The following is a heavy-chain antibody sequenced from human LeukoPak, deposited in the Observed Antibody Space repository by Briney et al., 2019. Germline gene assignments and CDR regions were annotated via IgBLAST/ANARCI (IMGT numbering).Heavy chain of an antibody. CDR3: ANGCSSTNCYVTGTY. V-gene: IGHV3-23*01. CDR2: ISGSGGST. D-gene: IGHD2-2*01. J-gene: IGHJ4*02. CDR1: GGSISSSN. Sequence: PSGTLSLTCAVSGGSISSSNWWSWVRQPPGKGLEWVSAISGSGGSTYYADSVKGRFTISRDNSKNTLYLQMDSLRAEDTAVYYCANGCSSTNCYVTGTYWGQGTLVTVSS.